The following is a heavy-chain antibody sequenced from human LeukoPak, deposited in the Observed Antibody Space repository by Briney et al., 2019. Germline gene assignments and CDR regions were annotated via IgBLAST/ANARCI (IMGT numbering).Heavy chain of an antibody. J-gene: IGHJ3*02. Sequence: SQTLSLICTVSGGAISSGGYYWSWIRQHPGKGLEWIGYIYYSGSTYYNPSLKSRVTISVDTSKNQFSLELRSVTAADTAVYYCARPGRYGDYAFDIWGQGTMVTVSS. D-gene: IGHD4-17*01. CDR2: IYYSGST. V-gene: IGHV4-31*03. CDR3: ARPGRYGDYAFDI. CDR1: GGAISSGGYY.